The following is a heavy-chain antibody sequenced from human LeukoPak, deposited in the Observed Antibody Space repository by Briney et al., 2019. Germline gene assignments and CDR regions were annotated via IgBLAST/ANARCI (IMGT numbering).Heavy chain of an antibody. V-gene: IGHV4-34*01. CDR3: ARDEWAGYCSGGSCYDDAFDI. CDR1: GGSFSGYY. Sequence: PSETLSLTCAVYGGSFSGYYWSWIRQPPGKGLECIGEINHSGSTNYNPSLKSRVTISVDTSKSQFSLKLSSVTAADTAVYYCARDEWAGYCSGGSCYDDAFDIWGQGTMVTVSS. J-gene: IGHJ3*02. D-gene: IGHD2-15*01. CDR2: INHSGST.